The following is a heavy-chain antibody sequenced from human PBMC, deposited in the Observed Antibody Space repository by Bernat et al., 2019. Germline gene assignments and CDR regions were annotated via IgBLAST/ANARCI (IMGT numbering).Heavy chain of an antibody. CDR2: ISSSSSYI. D-gene: IGHD2-21*01. V-gene: IGHV3-21*05. CDR3: ALIPYFDY. Sequence: EVQLVESGGGLVKPGGSLRLSCAASGFTFSSYSMNWVRQAPGKGLEWVSYISSSSSYIYYADSVKGRFTISRDNSKNTLYLQMNSLRAEDTAVYYCALIPYFDYWGQGTLVTVSS. J-gene: IGHJ4*02. CDR1: GFTFSSYS.